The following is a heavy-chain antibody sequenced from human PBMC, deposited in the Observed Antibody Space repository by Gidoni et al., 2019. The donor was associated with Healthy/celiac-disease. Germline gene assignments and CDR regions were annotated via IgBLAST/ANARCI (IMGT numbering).Heavy chain of an antibody. CDR3: ARGGVVRGVIDAFDI. CDR1: GYTLTGYY. Sequence: QVQLVQSGAEVKKPGASVKVSCKASGYTLTGYYMHWVRQAPGQGLEWMGWINPNRGGTNYAQKFQGRVTMTRDTSISTAYMELSRLRSDDTAVYYCARGGVVRGVIDAFDIWGQGTMVTVSS. D-gene: IGHD3-10*01. J-gene: IGHJ3*02. V-gene: IGHV1-2*02. CDR2: INPNRGGT.